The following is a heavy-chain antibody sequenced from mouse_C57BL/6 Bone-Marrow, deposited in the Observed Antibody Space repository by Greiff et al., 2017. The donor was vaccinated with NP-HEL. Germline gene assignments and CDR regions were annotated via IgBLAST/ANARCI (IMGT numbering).Heavy chain of an antibody. V-gene: IGHV2-6*01. CDR3: GRRLGRHDGMDY. CDR2: IWGVGRT. D-gene: IGHD4-1*01. Sequence: VQLQESGPGLVAPSQSLSITCTVSGFSLTSYGVDWVRQSPGKGLEWLGIIWGVGRTNYNSALKSRLSIMKDNYKSQVFLIMNSLQTDDKAMYYCGRRLGRHDGMDYWGQGTSVTVSS. CDR1: GFSLTSYG. J-gene: IGHJ4*01.